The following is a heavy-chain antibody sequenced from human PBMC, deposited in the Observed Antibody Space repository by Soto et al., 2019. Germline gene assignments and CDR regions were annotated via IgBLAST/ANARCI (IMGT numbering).Heavy chain of an antibody. CDR1: SGSISSSNW. Sequence: QVQLQESGPGLVKPSGTLSLTCAVSSGSISSSNWWSWVRQPPGKGLEWIGEIYHSGSTNYNPSLKSRVTISVDKSKNQFSLKLSPVTAADTAVYYCARWVGARSGYSGYAQIRSLTPRRYYYYYYMDVWGKGTTVTVSS. J-gene: IGHJ6*03. V-gene: IGHV4-4*02. D-gene: IGHD5-12*01. CDR3: ARWVGARSGYSGYAQIRSLTPRRYYYYYYMDV. CDR2: IYHSGST.